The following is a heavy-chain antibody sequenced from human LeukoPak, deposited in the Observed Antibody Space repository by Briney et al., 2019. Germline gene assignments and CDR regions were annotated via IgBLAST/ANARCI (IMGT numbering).Heavy chain of an antibody. V-gene: IGHV3-48*02. CDR2: ISSSSSTI. CDR3: ARDRYSSGWYDVDY. Sequence: GGSLRLSCAASGFTFSSYSMNWVRQAPGKGLEWVSYISSSSSTIYYADSVKGRFTISRDNAKNSLYLQMNSLRDEDTAVYYCARDRYSSGWYDVDYWGQGTLVTVSS. CDR1: GFTFSSYS. J-gene: IGHJ4*02. D-gene: IGHD6-19*01.